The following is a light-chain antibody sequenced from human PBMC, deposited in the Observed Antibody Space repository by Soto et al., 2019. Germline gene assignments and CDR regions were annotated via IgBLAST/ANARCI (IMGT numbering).Light chain of an antibody. V-gene: IGKV3D-15*01. CDR1: QSVSSY. J-gene: IGKJ4*01. Sequence: PWERSTLSCRSSQSVSSYLAWYQQKPGQAPRLLIYDASNRATGIPARFSGSGSGTEFTLTISSLQSEDFAVYYCQQYNNWPPLTFGGGTKVDIK. CDR2: DAS. CDR3: QQYNNWPPLT.